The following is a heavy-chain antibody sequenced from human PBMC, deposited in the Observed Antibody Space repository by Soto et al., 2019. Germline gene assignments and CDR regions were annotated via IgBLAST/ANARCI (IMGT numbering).Heavy chain of an antibody. Sequence: LRLSCAAFGFTFSSYAMHLVRQAPGKGLEWVAVISYDGNNVYYADSVKGRFTISRDNSKNTLYLRMNSLRTEDTAVYYCARGPDSSTAYYGPFEYWGQGTQVTVSS. V-gene: IGHV3-30*03. CDR3: ARGPDSSTAYYGPFEY. J-gene: IGHJ4*02. CDR1: GFTFSSYA. CDR2: ISYDGNNV. D-gene: IGHD3-9*01.